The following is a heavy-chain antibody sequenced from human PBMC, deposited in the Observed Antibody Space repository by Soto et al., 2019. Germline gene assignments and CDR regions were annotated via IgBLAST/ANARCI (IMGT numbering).Heavy chain of an antibody. D-gene: IGHD3-22*01. CDR3: ARTYYYDSSGYYSGPYDY. CDR1: GGSISSGDYY. CDR2: IYYSGST. Sequence: SETLSLTCTVSGGSISSGDYYWSWIRQPPGKGLEWIGYIYYSGSTYYNPSLKSRVTISVDTSKNQFSLKLSSVTAADTAVYYCARTYYYDSSGYYSGPYDYWGQGTLVTVSS. J-gene: IGHJ4*02. V-gene: IGHV4-30-4*01.